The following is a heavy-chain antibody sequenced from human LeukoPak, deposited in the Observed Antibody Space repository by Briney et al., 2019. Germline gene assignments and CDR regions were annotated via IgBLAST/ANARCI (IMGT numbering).Heavy chain of an antibody. D-gene: IGHD2-15*01. CDR1: GGSISSGDYY. Sequence: PSETLSLTCTVSGGSISSGDYYWSWIRQPPGKGLEWIGYIYYSGSTYYNPSLKSRVTISVDTSKNQFSLKLSSVTAADTAVYYCARDRSERGGSCFDYWGQGTLVTVSS. V-gene: IGHV4-30-4*01. CDR3: ARDRSERGGSCFDY. CDR2: IYYSGST. J-gene: IGHJ4*02.